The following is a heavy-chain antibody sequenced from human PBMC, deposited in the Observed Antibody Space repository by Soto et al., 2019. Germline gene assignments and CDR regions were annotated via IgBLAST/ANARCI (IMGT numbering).Heavy chain of an antibody. CDR3: ARARATIAAAAIFDC. CDR1: GGSISTSNW. J-gene: IGHJ4*02. D-gene: IGHD6-13*01. CDR2: VYRTGST. V-gene: IGHV4-4*02. Sequence: QVQLQESGPGLVKPSGTLSLTCAVSGGSISTSNWWSWVRQPPGKGLEWIGEVYRTGSTTYNPSLQSRLTISVDKSKTQFSLKLTSVTAADTAVYYCARARATIAAAAIFDCWGQGTLVTVSS.